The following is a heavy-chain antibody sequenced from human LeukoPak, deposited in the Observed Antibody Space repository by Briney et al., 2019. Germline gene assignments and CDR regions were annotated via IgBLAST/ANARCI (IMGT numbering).Heavy chain of an antibody. CDR1: GFTFDDYA. J-gene: IGHJ4*02. D-gene: IGHD6-19*01. CDR2: ISWNSGSI. CDR3: AKDIAQWLVYYFDY. V-gene: IGHV3-9*01. Sequence: GGSLILSCAASGFTFDDYAMHWVRQAPGKDLEWVSGISWNSGSIGYADSVKGRFTISRDNAKNSLYLQMNSLRAEDTALYYCAKDIAQWLVYYFDYWGQGTLVSVSS.